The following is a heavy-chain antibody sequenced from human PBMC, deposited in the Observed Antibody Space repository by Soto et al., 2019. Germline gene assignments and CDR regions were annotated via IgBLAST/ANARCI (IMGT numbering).Heavy chain of an antibody. D-gene: IGHD3-3*01. CDR1: GFTFSNAW. J-gene: IGHJ5*02. CDR3: TTDPSARYDFWSGYPNNP. V-gene: IGHV3-15*01. Sequence: PGWSLRLSCAASGFTFSNAWMSWVRQAPRKGLEWVGRIKSKTDGGTTDYAAPVKGRFTISRDDSKNTLYLQMNSLKTEDTAVYYCTTDPSARYDFWSGYPNNPWGQGTLVTVSS. CDR2: IKSKTDGGTT.